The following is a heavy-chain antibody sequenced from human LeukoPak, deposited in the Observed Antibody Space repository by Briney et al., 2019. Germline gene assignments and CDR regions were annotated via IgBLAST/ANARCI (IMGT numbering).Heavy chain of an antibody. V-gene: IGHV3-30-3*02. CDR2: ISYDGSNK. CDR1: GFTFSSYA. Sequence: GGSLRLSCAASGFTFSSYAMHWVRQAPGKGLEWVAVISYDGSNKYYADSVKGRFTISRDNSKNTLYLQMNSLRAEDTAVYYCAKPRGTTVTTDFDYWGQGTLVTVSS. CDR3: AKPRGTTVTTDFDY. D-gene: IGHD4-17*01. J-gene: IGHJ4*02.